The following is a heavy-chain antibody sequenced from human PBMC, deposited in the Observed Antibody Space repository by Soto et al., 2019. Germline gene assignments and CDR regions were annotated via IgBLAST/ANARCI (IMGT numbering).Heavy chain of an antibody. CDR1: RYTFATYD. CDR3: ARGPRNWGFDY. V-gene: IGHV1-8*01. CDR2: INPNSGNT. J-gene: IGHJ4*02. Sequence: QVQLVQSGAEVKKPGASVKVSCKASRYTFATYDFNWVRQATGQGPEWMGWINPNSGNTGYAQKFQGRVTMTRNTSISTLYMELSSLRSEDTAVYYWARGPRNWGFDYWGQGTLVTVSS. D-gene: IGHD7-27*01.